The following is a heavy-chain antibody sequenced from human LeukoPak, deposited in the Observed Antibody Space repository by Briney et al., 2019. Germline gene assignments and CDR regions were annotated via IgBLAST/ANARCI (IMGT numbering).Heavy chain of an antibody. D-gene: IGHD2-2*01. J-gene: IGHJ5*02. Sequence: PGGSLRLSCAASGFTFSSYGMHWVRQAPGKGLEWVAFIRYDGSNKYYADSVKGRFTISRDNSKNTLYLQMNSLRAEDTAVYYCAKDLVVVPAAKYNWLDPWGQGTLVTVSS. V-gene: IGHV3-30*02. CDR2: IRYDGSNK. CDR3: AKDLVVVPAAKYNWLDP. CDR1: GFTFSSYG.